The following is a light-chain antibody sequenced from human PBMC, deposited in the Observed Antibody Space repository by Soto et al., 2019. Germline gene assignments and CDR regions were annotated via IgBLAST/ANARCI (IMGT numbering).Light chain of an antibody. V-gene: IGKV2-30*01. CDR2: KVS. Sequence: DVVVTQSPLSLPVTLGQASSISCSSSQSLVYRDGNTYLSWFHQRTGQSPRRLIYKVSNRDSGVPDRFSGSGSGTDFTLKISRVEAEDVGVYYCMQGTPWPPITFGQGTRLEI. CDR1: QSLVYRDGNTY. J-gene: IGKJ5*01. CDR3: MQGTPWPPIT.